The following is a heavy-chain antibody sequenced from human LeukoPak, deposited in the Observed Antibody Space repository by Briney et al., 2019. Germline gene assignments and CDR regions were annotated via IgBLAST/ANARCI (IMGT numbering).Heavy chain of an antibody. CDR1: GXTFSSYW. Sequence: GGSLRLSCAASGXTFSSYWMHWVRQAPGKGLVWVSRINSDGSSTNYADSVKGRFTISRDNAKNTLYLQMNSLRAEDTAMYYCARAVYYSNYLGYWGQGTLVTVSS. D-gene: IGHD3-10*01. CDR3: ARAVYYSNYLGY. CDR2: INSDGSST. V-gene: IGHV3-74*01. J-gene: IGHJ4*01.